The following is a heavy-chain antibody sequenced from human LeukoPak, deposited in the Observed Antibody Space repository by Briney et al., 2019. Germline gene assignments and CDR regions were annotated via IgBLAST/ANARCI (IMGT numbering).Heavy chain of an antibody. CDR1: GFTFSGSA. J-gene: IGHJ4*02. Sequence: GGSLRLSCAASGFTFSGSAMHWVRQASGKGLEWVGRIRSKANSYATAYAASVKGRFTISRDDSKYTAYLQMNSLKTEDTAVYYCTSPHYYDSSGRGGYWGQGTLVTVSS. CDR2: IRSKANSYAT. V-gene: IGHV3-73*01. CDR3: TSPHYYDSSGRGGY. D-gene: IGHD3-22*01.